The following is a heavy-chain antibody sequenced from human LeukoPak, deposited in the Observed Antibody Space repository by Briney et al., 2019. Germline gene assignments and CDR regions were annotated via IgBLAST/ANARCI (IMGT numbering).Heavy chain of an antibody. Sequence: SETLSLTCTVSGGSISSSSYYWGWIRQPPGKGLEWIGSIYYSGSTYYTPSLKSGVTISVDTSKNQFSLKLSSVTAADTAVYYCARSLLDDYSNHGWFDPWGQGTLVTVSS. CDR2: IYYSGST. CDR1: GGSISSSSYY. D-gene: IGHD4-11*01. V-gene: IGHV4-39*01. CDR3: ARSLLDDYSNHGWFDP. J-gene: IGHJ5*02.